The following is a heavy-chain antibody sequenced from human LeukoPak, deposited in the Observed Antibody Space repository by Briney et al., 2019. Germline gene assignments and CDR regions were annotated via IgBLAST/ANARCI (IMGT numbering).Heavy chain of an antibody. J-gene: IGHJ4*02. Sequence: GESLKISCAASGFTFSTYWMSWVRQAPGKGLEWVANIKQDGSEKYFVDSVKGRFTISRDNAKNSLYLQMNSLRAEDTAVYYCARIGYSSDWYAFYFDCWGQGTLVTVSS. CDR1: GFTFSTYW. CDR2: IKQDGSEK. CDR3: ARIGYSSDWYAFYFDC. D-gene: IGHD6-19*01. V-gene: IGHV3-7*01.